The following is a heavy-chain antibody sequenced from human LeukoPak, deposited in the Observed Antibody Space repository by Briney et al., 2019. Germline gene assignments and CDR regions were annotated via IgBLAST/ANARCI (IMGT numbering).Heavy chain of an antibody. J-gene: IGHJ5*02. CDR1: GNSISSYY. D-gene: IGHD2-2*01. Sequence: SETLSLTCTVYGNSISSYYWSWVRQPPGKGLEWIGYIYTSGSTNYNPSLKSRVTISVDTSKNQFSLKLSSVTAADTAVYYCARNQLLFPPSYNWFDPWGQGTLVTVSS. V-gene: IGHV4-4*09. CDR2: IYTSGST. CDR3: ARNQLLFPPSYNWFDP.